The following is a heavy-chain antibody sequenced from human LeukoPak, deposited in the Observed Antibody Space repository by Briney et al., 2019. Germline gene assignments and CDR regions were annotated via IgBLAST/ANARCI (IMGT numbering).Heavy chain of an antibody. D-gene: IGHD3-10*01. CDR3: AVYYGSGSYYKGRDDYYYYGMDV. CDR2: ISSSGSTI. Sequence: QAGGSLRLSCAASGFTFSSYEMNWVRQAPGKGLEWVSYISSSGSTIYYADSVKGRFTISRDNAKNSLYLQMNSLRAEDTAVYYCAVYYGSGSYYKGRDDYYYYGMDVWGKGTTVTASS. J-gene: IGHJ6*04. V-gene: IGHV3-48*03. CDR1: GFTFSSYE.